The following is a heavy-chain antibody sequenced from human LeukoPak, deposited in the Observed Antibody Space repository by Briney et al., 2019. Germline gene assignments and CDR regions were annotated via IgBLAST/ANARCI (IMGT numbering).Heavy chain of an antibody. D-gene: IGHD1-26*01. Sequence: ASVKVSCKASGYTFTSYYMHWVRQAPGQGLEWMGIINPSGGSTTYAQKFQGRVTTTRDTSTSTVYMELSSLKSEDTAVYYCARDRVSLGSPYPGASDYWGQGTLVTVSS. CDR3: ARDRVSLGSPYPGASDY. CDR1: GYTFTSYY. V-gene: IGHV1-46*01. J-gene: IGHJ4*02. CDR2: INPSGGST.